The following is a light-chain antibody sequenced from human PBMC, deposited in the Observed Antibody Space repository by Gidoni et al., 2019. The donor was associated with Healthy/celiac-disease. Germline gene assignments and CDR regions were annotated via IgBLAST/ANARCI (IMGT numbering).Light chain of an antibody. J-gene: IGKJ4*01. CDR2: DAS. CDR1: QSVSSD. V-gene: IGKV3-11*01. CDR3: QQRSNWPFT. Sequence: PATLSLSPGERATLSCRASQSVSSDLAWYQQKPGQAPRLLIYDASNRATGIPARFSGSGSGTDFTLTISSLEPEDFAVYYCQQRSNWPFTFGGGTKVEIK.